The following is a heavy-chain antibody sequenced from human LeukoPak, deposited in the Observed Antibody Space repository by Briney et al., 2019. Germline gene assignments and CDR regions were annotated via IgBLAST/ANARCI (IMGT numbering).Heavy chain of an antibody. V-gene: IGHV3-48*03. CDR2: ISRSGSTI. J-gene: IGHJ4*02. D-gene: IGHD3-22*01. CDR1: GFTFSSYE. CDR3: ARIGPDYYYDSSGHSVDY. Sequence: PGGSLRLSCAASGFTFSSYEMNWVRQAPGKGLEWVSYISRSGSTINYADSVKGRFTISRDNAKNSLYLQMNSLRAEDTAVYYCARIGPDYYYDSSGHSVDYWGQGTRVTVFS.